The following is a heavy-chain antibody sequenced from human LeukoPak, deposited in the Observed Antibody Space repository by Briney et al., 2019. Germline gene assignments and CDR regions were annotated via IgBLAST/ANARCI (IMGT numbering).Heavy chain of an antibody. V-gene: IGHV3-53*01. CDR1: GXTSNY. Sequence: GGSLRLACAASGXTSNYMSWVRQAPGKGLEWISLIYSDGSTTFYADSVKGRFTISRDNSKNTFYLQMNRLRPEDTAVYYCASDGYNYFEFWGQGTLVIVSS. CDR3: ASDGYNYFEF. J-gene: IGHJ4*02. CDR2: IYSDGSTT. D-gene: IGHD5-24*01.